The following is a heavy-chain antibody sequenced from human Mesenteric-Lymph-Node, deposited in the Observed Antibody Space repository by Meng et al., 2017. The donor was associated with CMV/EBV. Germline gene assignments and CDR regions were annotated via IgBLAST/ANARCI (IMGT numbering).Heavy chain of an antibody. D-gene: IGHD1-1*01. Sequence: SETLSLTCTVSGGSISSSSYYWSWIRQPPGKGLEWIGYIYYSGSTYYNPSLKSRVTISVDTSKNQFSLKLSSVTAADTAVYYCARGWNDNWFDPWGQGTLVTVSS. CDR3: ARGWNDNWFDP. V-gene: IGHV4-31*03. J-gene: IGHJ5*02. CDR2: IYYSGST. CDR1: GGSISSSSYY.